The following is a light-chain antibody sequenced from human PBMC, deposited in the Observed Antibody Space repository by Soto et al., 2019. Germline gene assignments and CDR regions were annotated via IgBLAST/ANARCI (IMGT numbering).Light chain of an antibody. V-gene: IGKV3-15*01. CDR3: QQYHDWPPIT. J-gene: IGKJ3*01. CDR2: GAS. Sequence: EIVMTQSPATLFVSPGERATLSCRASQTVSDDLAWYQQKPGQAPRLLIYGASTRATDITARFSGGGSGTEFTLTISSLQSADSAIYYCQQYHDWPPITFGPRTKVNI. CDR1: QTVSDD.